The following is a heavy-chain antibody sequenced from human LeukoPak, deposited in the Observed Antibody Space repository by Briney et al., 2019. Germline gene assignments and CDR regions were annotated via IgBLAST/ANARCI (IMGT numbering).Heavy chain of an antibody. CDR3: ARDLGEDSSSWYMGAFDI. V-gene: IGHV3-21*01. CDR2: TSSSSSYI. D-gene: IGHD6-13*01. J-gene: IGHJ3*02. CDR1: GFTFSSYS. Sequence: GGSLRLSCAASGFTFSSYSMNWVRQAPGKGLEWVSSTSSSSSYIYYADSVKGRFTISRDNAKNSLYLQMNSLRAEDTAVYYCARDLGEDSSSWYMGAFDIWGQGTMVTVSS.